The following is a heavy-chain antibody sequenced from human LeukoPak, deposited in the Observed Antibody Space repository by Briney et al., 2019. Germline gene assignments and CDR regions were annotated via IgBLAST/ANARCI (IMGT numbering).Heavy chain of an antibody. V-gene: IGHV3-21*01. CDR2: ISSSSSYI. J-gene: IGHJ1*01. CDR1: GFTFSSYS. D-gene: IGHD2-15*01. CDR3: AREYCSGGSCYGEYFQH. Sequence: GGSLRLSCAASGFTFSSYSMDWVRQAPGKGLEWVSSISSSSSYIYYADSVKGRFTISRDNAKNSLYLQMNSLRAEDTAVYYCAREYCSGGSCYGEYFQHWGQGTLVTVSS.